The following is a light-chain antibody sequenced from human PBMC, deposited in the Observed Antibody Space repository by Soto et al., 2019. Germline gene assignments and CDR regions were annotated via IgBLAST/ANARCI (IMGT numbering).Light chain of an antibody. CDR1: HSLLYTNGYNY. V-gene: IGKV2-28*01. CDR3: QQYGSSPPIT. CDR2: LGS. J-gene: IGKJ5*01. Sequence: DIVVTHSPLSLPVTPGEPASISCSSSHSLLYTNGYNYLDWYLQKPGQSPQLLIYLGSNRASGVPDRFSGSGSGTDFTLTISRLEPEDFAVYYCQQYGSSPPITFGQGTRLEI.